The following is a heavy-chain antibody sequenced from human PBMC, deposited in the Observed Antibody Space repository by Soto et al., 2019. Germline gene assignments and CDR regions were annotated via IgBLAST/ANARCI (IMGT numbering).Heavy chain of an antibody. J-gene: IGHJ5*02. Sequence: PSETMSLTCTVSRGSISNYFWTWIRQPPGRGLEWIGYISYSGTTNYNASLKSRVTISVDTSKNQFSLKLSSVTAADTAVYYCASSTDRNWFDPWGQGTLVTVSS. CDR3: ASSTDRNWFDP. CDR1: RGSISNYF. D-gene: IGHD1-26*01. V-gene: IGHV4-59*12. CDR2: ISYSGTT.